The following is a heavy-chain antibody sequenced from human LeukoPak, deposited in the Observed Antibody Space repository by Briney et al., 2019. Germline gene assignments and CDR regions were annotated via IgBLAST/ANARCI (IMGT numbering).Heavy chain of an antibody. Sequence: PGGSLRLSCAASGFTFSSYSMNWVRQAPGKGLEWVSSISSSSSYIYYADSVKGRFTISRDNAKNSLYLQMNSLRAEDTAVYYCAKDEFLEWLFPLDYWGQGTLVTVSS. J-gene: IGHJ4*02. D-gene: IGHD3-3*01. CDR2: ISSSSSYI. CDR1: GFTFSSYS. V-gene: IGHV3-21*01. CDR3: AKDEFLEWLFPLDY.